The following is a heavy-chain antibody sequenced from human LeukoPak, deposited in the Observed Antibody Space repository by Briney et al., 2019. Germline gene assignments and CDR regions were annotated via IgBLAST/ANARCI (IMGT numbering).Heavy chain of an antibody. J-gene: IGHJ4*02. D-gene: IGHD2-21*01. CDR2: IYSGGST. CDR1: GGSIRNYY. Sequence: ETLSLTCSVSGGSIRNYYWTWIRQPPGKGLEWVSVIYSGGSTYYADSVKGRFTISRDNSKNTLYLQMNSLRVEDTAVYYCARVSFRYYFDYWGQGTLVTVSS. V-gene: IGHV3-53*01. CDR3: ARVSFRYYFDY.